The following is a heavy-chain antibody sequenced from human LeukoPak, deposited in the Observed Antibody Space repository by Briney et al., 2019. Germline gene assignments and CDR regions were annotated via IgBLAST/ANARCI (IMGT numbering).Heavy chain of an antibody. J-gene: IGHJ4*02. Sequence: ASVKDSCKASGYTFIAYYMHWVRQAPGQGLEWMGWIHPNTGATIYAPKFQGRVTMTRDTSISTAYMELSELRSDDTAVYYCAGQKDPRPIDYWGQGTLITVSS. CDR3: AGQKDPRPIDY. CDR2: IHPNTGAT. V-gene: IGHV1-2*02. CDR1: GYTFIAYY.